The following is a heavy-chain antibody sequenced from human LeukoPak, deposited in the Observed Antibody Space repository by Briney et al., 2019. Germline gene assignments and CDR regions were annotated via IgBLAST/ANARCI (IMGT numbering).Heavy chain of an antibody. Sequence: SETLSLTCTVSGGSISSGGYYWSWIRQHPGKGLEWIGYIYYSGSTYYNPSLKSRVTISVDTSKNQFSLKLSSVTAADTAVYYCARESSLGGFDPWGQGTLATVSS. J-gene: IGHJ5*02. D-gene: IGHD2-2*01. V-gene: IGHV4-31*03. CDR3: ARESSLGGFDP. CDR1: GGSISSGGYY. CDR2: IYYSGST.